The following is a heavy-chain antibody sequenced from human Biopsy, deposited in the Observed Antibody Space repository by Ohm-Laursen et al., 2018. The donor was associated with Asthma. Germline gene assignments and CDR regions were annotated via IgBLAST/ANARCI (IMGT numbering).Heavy chain of an antibody. J-gene: IGHJ4*02. D-gene: IGHD3-22*01. V-gene: IGHV3-9*01. CDR1: GFKFDEYT. CDR3: AKVRSDRVITESFDY. Sequence: SLRLSCSASGFKFDEYTMHWVRQAPGKGLEWVSGISWNSATIGYADSVEGRFTISRDNAKNSVFLHMDSLRPEDTAFYYCAKVRSDRVITESFDYWGQGVLVTVPS. CDR2: ISWNSATI.